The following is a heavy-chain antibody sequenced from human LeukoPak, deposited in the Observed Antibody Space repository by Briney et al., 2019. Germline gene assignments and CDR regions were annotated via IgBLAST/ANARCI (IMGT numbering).Heavy chain of an antibody. D-gene: IGHD4-17*01. Sequence: ASVKVSCKASGYTFTDYDVQWVRQAPGQRLEWMGWINAGNGKTKYSQKFQDRVTITRDTSATTAYLDLSSLRSEDTAVYYCARARWTSTVTTYYLDYWGQGTLVTVSS. CDR2: INAGNGKT. CDR3: ARARWTSTVTTYYLDY. CDR1: GYTFTDYD. J-gene: IGHJ4*02. V-gene: IGHV1-3*01.